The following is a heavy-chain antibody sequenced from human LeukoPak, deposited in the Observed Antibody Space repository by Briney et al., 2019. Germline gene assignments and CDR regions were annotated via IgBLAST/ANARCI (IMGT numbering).Heavy chain of an antibody. CDR1: GGSISSHY. CDR2: IYPSGNTT. Sequence: SETLSLTCNVSGGSISSHYWSWIRQPPGKGLEWVGYIYPSGNTTNYNPSLKSRVTISVDTSKNKFSLELRSVTDADTAVYYCATYQAVAGHFDYWGQGTLVTVSS. J-gene: IGHJ4*02. CDR3: ATYQAVAGHFDY. D-gene: IGHD6-19*01. V-gene: IGHV4-59*11.